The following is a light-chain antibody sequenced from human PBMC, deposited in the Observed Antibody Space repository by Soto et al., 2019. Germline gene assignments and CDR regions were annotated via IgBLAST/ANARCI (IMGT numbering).Light chain of an antibody. CDR1: QGISSY. J-gene: IGKJ2*01. V-gene: IGKV1-9*01. CDR2: AAS. CDR3: QQWNT. Sequence: DIQLTQSPSFLSASVGDRVTITCRASQGISSYLAWYQQKPGKAPKLLIYAASTLQSGVPSRFSGSGSGTEFTLTISSLQPDDFATYYCQQWNTFGQGTKLEIK.